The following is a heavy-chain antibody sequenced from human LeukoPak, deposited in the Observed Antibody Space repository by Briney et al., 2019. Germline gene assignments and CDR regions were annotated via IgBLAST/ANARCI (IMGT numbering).Heavy chain of an antibody. J-gene: IGHJ4*02. V-gene: IGHV3-30*02. CDR2: IRYDGSNK. CDR1: GFTFSSYG. D-gene: IGHD3-3*01. Sequence: GGSLRLSCAASGFTFSSYGMHWVRQAPGKGLEWVAFIRYDGSNKYYADSVKGRFTISRDNSKNTLYLQMNSLRAEDTAVYYCARSYDFWSGYPPRDDYWGQGTLVTVSS. CDR3: ARSYDFWSGYPPRDDY.